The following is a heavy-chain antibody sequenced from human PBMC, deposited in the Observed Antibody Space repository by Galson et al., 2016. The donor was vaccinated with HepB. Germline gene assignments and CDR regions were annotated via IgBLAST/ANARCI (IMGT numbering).Heavy chain of an antibody. Sequence: SLRLSCAASGFTFSDYYMAWIRQAPGKGLGWVSDISTSGSTKKYADSVKGRFTISRDNAKNSVFLQMNSLRAGDTAVYYCVFDFWSGYFTMDVWGQGTTVTVSS. CDR1: GFTFSDYY. D-gene: IGHD3-3*01. J-gene: IGHJ6*02. CDR3: VFDFWSGYFTMDV. V-gene: IGHV3-11*01. CDR2: ISTSGSTK.